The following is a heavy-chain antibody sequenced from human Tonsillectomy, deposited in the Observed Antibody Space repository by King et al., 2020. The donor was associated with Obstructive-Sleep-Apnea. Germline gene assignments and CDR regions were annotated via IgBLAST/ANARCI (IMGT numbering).Heavy chain of an antibody. CDR3: ARYAYAAVGSTDYFDY. V-gene: IGHV1-18*04. CDR2: ISVYNGDT. CDR1: GYTFTSYG. Sequence: QLVQSGVEVKKPGASVKVSCKASGYTFTSYGITWVRLAPGQGLEWMGWISVYNGDTKYAQKFQGRVTMTTDTSTNPAYMELRSLRSDDTAVYYCARYAYAAVGSTDYFDYWGQGTLVTVSS. D-gene: IGHD6-13*01. J-gene: IGHJ4*02.